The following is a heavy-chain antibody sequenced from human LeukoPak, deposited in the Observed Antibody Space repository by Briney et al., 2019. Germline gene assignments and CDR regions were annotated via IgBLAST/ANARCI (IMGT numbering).Heavy chain of an antibody. J-gene: IGHJ4*02. D-gene: IGHD2-2*01. V-gene: IGHV3-49*04. Sequence: GGSLRLSCLTSGFTFGDCAMSWVRQVPGKGLEWVGFIRSKASGGTTEYAASVKGRFTISRDDSKSVAFLQMDSLKTEDTAVYYCSSQYSSTWDVVDCWGQGTLVTVSS. CDR3: SSQYSSTWDVVDC. CDR1: GFTFGDCA. CDR2: IRSKASGGTT.